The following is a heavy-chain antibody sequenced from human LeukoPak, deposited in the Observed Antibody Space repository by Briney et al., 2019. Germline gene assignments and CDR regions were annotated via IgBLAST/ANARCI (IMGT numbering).Heavy chain of an antibody. CDR2: ISSSSSTI. Sequence: PGGSLRLSCAASGFTFSSYSMNWVRQAPGEGLEWVSYISSSSSTIYYADSVKGRFTISRDNAKNSLYLQMNSLRAEDTAVYYCARDSSGWYIELDYWGQGTLVTVSS. J-gene: IGHJ4*02. D-gene: IGHD6-19*01. V-gene: IGHV3-48*04. CDR1: GFTFSSYS. CDR3: ARDSSGWYIELDY.